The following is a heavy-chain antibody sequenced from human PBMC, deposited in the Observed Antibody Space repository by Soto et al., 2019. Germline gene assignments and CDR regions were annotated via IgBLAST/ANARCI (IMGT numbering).Heavy chain of an antibody. D-gene: IGHD3-10*01. CDR2: IYAGGST. V-gene: IGHV4-31*03. Sequence: QVQLQESGPGQVKPSETLSLTCSVSAGFLLRGGSYWSWIRQFPGKGLAFIGYIYAGGSTYYTPSLKSRVSISVDTSKNQFSLKLFSVNVADTAVYYCARGYYGSGSYFQAYYDNWGQGTLVTVSS. CDR1: AGFLLRGGSY. CDR3: ARGYYGSGSYFQAYYDN. J-gene: IGHJ4*02.